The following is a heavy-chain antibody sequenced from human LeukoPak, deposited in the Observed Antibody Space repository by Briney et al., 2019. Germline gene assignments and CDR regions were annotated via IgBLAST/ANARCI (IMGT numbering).Heavy chain of an antibody. CDR1: GFTFSSYA. CDR2: ISGSGGST. D-gene: IGHD6-6*01. J-gene: IGHJ4*02. CDR3: AKVPSTIAARPYYFDY. Sequence: GGSLRLSCAASGFTFSSYAMSWVRQAPGKGLEWVSAISGSGGSTYYADSVKGRFTISRDNSKNTLYLQMNSLRAEDTAVYYCAKVPSTIAARPYYFDYWGQGTLVTVSS. V-gene: IGHV3-23*01.